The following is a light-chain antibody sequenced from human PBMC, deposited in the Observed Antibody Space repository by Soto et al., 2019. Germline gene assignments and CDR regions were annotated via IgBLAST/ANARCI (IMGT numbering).Light chain of an antibody. V-gene: IGKV1-39*01. J-gene: IGKJ1*01. CDR2: AAS. Sequence: DIQMTQSPSSLSASVGDRVTITCRASQSISSYLNWYQQKPGKAPKLLIYAASSLQSGVPSRFSGSGSGTDFTLTISSLQPEDFATYYCQQSYSTPVEFGQGTKV. CDR3: QQSYSTPVE. CDR1: QSISSY.